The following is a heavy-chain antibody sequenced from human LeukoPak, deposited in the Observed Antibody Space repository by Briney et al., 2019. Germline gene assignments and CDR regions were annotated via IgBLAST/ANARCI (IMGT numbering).Heavy chain of an antibody. CDR1: GFIFTSYS. D-gene: IGHD2-2*01. CDR2: ISSSSSYI. Sequence: PGGSLRLSCAASGFIFTSYSMNWVRQAPGKGLEWVSSISSSSSYIYYADSVKGRFTISRDNAKNSLYLQMNSLRAEDTAVYYCARGKDIVVVPAAGYYYYYMDVWGKGTTVTVSS. CDR3: ARGKDIVVVPAAGYYYYYMDV. V-gene: IGHV3-21*01. J-gene: IGHJ6*03.